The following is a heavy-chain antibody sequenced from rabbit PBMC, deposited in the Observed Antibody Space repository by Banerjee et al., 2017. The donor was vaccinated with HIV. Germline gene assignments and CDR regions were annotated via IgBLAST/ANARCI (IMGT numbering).Heavy chain of an antibody. Sequence: QEQLEESGGGLVKPGGTLTLTCKASGIDFSNYYYMYWVRQAPGKGLELIAWIYTRDGSTYYASWVNGRFTISSHNAQNTLYLQLNSLTAADTATYFCARDMGVAAGYYFNLWGPGTLVTVS. J-gene: IGHJ4*01. CDR1: GIDFSNYYY. V-gene: IGHV1S43*01. CDR2: IYTRDGST. D-gene: IGHD4-1*01. CDR3: ARDMGVAAGYYFNL.